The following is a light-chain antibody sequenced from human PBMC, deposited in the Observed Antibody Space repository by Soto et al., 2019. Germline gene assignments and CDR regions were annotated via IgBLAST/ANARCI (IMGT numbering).Light chain of an antibody. CDR3: QHLNSFPLT. CDR2: AAS. V-gene: IGKV1-9*01. CDR1: QGISSH. J-gene: IGKJ4*01. Sequence: DIQLTQSPSFLSASVGDRVTITCRASQGISSHVAWYQQKPGKAPMLLIYAASTLQSGVPLRFSGSGSGTEFTLTISSLHPEDYATYYCQHLNSFPLTFGGGTTVEIK.